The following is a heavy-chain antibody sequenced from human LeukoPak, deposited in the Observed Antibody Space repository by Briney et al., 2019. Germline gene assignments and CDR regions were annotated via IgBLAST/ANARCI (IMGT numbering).Heavy chain of an antibody. CDR2: INPNSGGT. CDR3: ARDLVVVVAATYYYYMDV. V-gene: IGHV1-2*02. D-gene: IGHD2-15*01. J-gene: IGHJ6*03. CDR1: GYTFTGYY. Sequence: ASVKVSCKASGYTFTGYYMHWVRQAPGQGLEWMGWINPNSGGTNYAQKFQGRVTMTRDTSISTAYMELSRLRSDDTAVYYCARDLVVVVAATYYYYMDVWGKGTTVTVSS.